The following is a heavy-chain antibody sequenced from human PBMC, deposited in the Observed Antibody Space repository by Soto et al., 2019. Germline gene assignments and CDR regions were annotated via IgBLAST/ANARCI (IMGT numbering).Heavy chain of an antibody. CDR2: ISGSGGST. V-gene: IGHV3-23*01. D-gene: IGHD1-26*01. Sequence: EVQLLESGGGLVQPGGSLRLSCAASGFTFSSYAMSWVRQAPGKGLEWVSAISGSGGSTYYADSVKGRFTISRDNSKNTLYLQMNSLRADDTAVYYCAKSPTDDGRRTGYFDLWGRGTLVTVSS. CDR1: GFTFSSYA. CDR3: AKSPTDDGRRTGYFDL. J-gene: IGHJ2*01.